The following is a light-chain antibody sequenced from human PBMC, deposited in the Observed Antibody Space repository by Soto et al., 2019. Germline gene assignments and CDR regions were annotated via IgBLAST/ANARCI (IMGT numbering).Light chain of an antibody. CDR3: QQYESLWT. CDR2: KAS. V-gene: IGKV1-5*03. J-gene: IGKJ1*01. Sequence: DIQMTQSPSTLSASVGDSVTITCRASHSVNTWFSWYQQKPGKAPKLLIYKASTLESGVPSRFSGSGSGTEFTFTISGLQPEDFATYYCQQYESLWTFGQGTKVDMK. CDR1: HSVNTW.